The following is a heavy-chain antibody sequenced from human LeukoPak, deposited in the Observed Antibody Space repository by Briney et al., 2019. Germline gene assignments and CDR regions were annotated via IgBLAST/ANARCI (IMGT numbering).Heavy chain of an antibody. CDR1: GSTFSSYR. CDR2: ISTISTHI. V-gene: IGHV3-21*01. Sequence: GGSLRPSCAASGSTFSSYRMNWVRQPPGKGLEWVSSISTISTHIYYADSEKGRLTISRDNAKNSLYVQMNCLRAEDTAVYYCASTVILWWYHSWGQGTLVTVSS. J-gene: IGHJ1*01. D-gene: IGHD2-21*01. CDR3: ASTVILWWYHS.